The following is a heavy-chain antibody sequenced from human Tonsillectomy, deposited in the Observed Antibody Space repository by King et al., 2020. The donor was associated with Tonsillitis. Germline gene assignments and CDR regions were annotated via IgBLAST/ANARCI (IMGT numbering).Heavy chain of an antibody. CDR2: INPSGAGT. Sequence: QLVQSGADVKKPGASVKVSCKASGYTFTSYYMHWVRQAPGQGLEWMGIINPSGAGTTYAQRFQGRVTMTRDTSTSTVYMELSSLRSEDTAVYYCASDRANYDDSSGYYSVEADYWGQGTLVTVSS. V-gene: IGHV1-46*01. CDR1: GYTFTSYY. D-gene: IGHD3-22*01. J-gene: IGHJ4*02. CDR3: ASDRANYDDSSGYYSVEADY.